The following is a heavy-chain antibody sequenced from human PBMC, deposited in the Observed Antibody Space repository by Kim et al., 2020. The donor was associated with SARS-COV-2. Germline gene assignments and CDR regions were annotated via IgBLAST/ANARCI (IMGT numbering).Heavy chain of an antibody. CDR3: ARDGKVYDFWSGYLPGDYYYYYIDV. D-gene: IGHD3-3*01. J-gene: IGHJ6*03. CDR2: ISSSGSTI. V-gene: IGHV3-11*01. CDR1: GFTFSDYY. Sequence: GGSLRLSCAASGFTFSDYYMRWIRQAPGKGLEWVSYISSSGSTIYYADSVKGRFTISRDNAKNSLYLQMNSLRAEDTAVYYCARDGKVYDFWSGYLPGDYYYYYIDVWGKGTTVTVSS.